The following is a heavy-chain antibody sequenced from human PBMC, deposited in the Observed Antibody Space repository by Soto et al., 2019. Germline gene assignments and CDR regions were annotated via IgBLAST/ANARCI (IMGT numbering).Heavy chain of an antibody. D-gene: IGHD2-21*01. CDR3: ARDVNGGFCGA. V-gene: IGHV3-21*01. Sequence: EVQLVESGGGLVKPGGSLRLSCAASGFTFSSYSMNWVRQAPGTGLEWVSTISSRNNDMYYVDSVKGRCTISRDNARNSVYLQMNSLRADGTAVYYCARDVNGGFCGAWGQGTVVTVSS. J-gene: IGHJ5*02. CDR1: GFTFSSYS. CDR2: ISSRNNDM.